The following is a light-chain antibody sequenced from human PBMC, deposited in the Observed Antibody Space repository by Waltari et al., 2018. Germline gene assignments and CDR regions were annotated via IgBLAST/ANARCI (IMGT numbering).Light chain of an antibody. CDR3: QQYNNWPLLG. CDR1: QSVSSN. Sequence: EVVMTQSPATLSVSPGERATLSCRASQSVSSNLAWYQQKPGQAPRLLIYGASPRATGIPARFIGSGSGTEFTLTISSLQSEDFAVYYCQQYNNWPLLGFGGGTKVEIK. J-gene: IGKJ4*01. CDR2: GAS. V-gene: IGKV3-15*01.